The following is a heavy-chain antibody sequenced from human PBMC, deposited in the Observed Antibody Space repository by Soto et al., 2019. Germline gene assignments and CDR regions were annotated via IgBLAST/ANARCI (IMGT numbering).Heavy chain of an antibody. CDR3: AKGKTSGWYYFDF. J-gene: IGHJ4*02. Sequence: LRLSCAASGFTFNNCAMSWVRQAPGKGLVWILGISGSGGSTYYADSVKGRFTISRDNSKNTVYLQMNSLRADDTAVYYCAKGKTSGWYYFDFWGQGTLVTVSS. CDR2: ISGSGGST. D-gene: IGHD6-19*01. V-gene: IGHV3-23*01. CDR1: GFTFNNCA.